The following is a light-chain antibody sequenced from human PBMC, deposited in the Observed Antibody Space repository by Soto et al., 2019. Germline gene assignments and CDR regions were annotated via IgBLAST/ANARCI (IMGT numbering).Light chain of an antibody. V-gene: IGKV1-27*01. CDR3: QKYNKDSPAT. Sequence: DIQLTQSPSSLSASVGDRVTFTCRASQDISHFLAWYQQRPGEVPRLLIYGASTLQSGVSSRFSGSGFGTDCTLTIASLQPEDVATYYWQKYNKDSPATFGPGTKVEIK. CDR2: GAS. J-gene: IGKJ1*01. CDR1: QDISHF.